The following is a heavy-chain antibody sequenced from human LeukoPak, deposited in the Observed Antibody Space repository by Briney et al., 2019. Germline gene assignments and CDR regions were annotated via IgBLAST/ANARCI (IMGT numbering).Heavy chain of an antibody. CDR3: ARRTTYFGWRPSESPSCFDY. V-gene: IGHV4-39*01. CDR2: IYYSGST. J-gene: IGHJ4*02. CDR1: GGSISSSSYY. D-gene: IGHD3-9*01. Sequence: PSETLSLTCTVSGGSISSSSYYWGWIRQPPGKGMEWIGSIYYSGSTYYNPSLKSPVTISVGTSENQFSLKLRSVTAADTAVYYCARRTTYFGWRPSESPSCFDYWGQGTLVTVSS.